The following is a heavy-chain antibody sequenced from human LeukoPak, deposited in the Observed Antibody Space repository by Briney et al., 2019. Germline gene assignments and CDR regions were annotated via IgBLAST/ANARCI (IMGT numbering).Heavy chain of an antibody. CDR3: AYGDNAFDL. CDR1: WYRFTSYW. CDR2: IYPTDSDT. D-gene: IGHD4-17*01. Sequence: GGPLDISFQASWYRFTSYWIAWVRPAPGKGGELMGLIYPTDSDTTYTPSFQGQVTISVDKTINTAYLQWRSLKASDSAIYYCAYGDNAFDLWGQGTMVTVSP. V-gene: IGHV5-51*01. J-gene: IGHJ3*01.